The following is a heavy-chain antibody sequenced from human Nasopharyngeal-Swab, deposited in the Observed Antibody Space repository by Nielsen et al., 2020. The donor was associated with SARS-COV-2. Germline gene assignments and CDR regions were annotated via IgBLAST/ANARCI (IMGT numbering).Heavy chain of an antibody. CDR2: MNPNSGNT. J-gene: IGHJ6*02. V-gene: IGHV1-8*01. Sequence: ASVKVSCKASGYTFTSYDIKWVRQATGQGLEWMGWMNPNSGNTGYAQKFQGRVTMTRNTSISTAYMELSSLRSEDTAVYYCARDTRMSYYYYYGMDVWGQGTTVTVSS. CDR3: ARDTRMSYYYYYGMDV. CDR1: GYTFTSYD. D-gene: IGHD2-15*01.